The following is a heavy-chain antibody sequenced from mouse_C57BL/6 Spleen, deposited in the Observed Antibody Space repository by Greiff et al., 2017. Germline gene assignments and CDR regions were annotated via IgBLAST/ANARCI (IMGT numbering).Heavy chain of an antibody. V-gene: IGHV1-54*01. CDR1: GYAFTNYL. D-gene: IGHD2-14*01. J-gene: IGHJ4*01. Sequence: LVESGAELVRPGTSVKVSCKASGYAFTNYLIEWVKQRPGQGLEWIGVINPGSGGTNYNEKFKGKATLTADKSSSTAYMQLSSLTSEDSAVYFCAREVAMDYWGQGTSVTVSS. CDR3: AREVAMDY. CDR2: INPGSGGT.